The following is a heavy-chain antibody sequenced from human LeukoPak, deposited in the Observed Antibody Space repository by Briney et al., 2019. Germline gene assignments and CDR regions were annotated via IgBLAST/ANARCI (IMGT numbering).Heavy chain of an antibody. V-gene: IGHV4-39*01. D-gene: IGHD5-12*01. CDR2: IYYSGST. J-gene: IGHJ4*02. Sequence: SETLSLTCTVSGGSISSSSYYWGWIRQPPGNGLEWIGSIYYSGSTYYNPSLKSRVTISVDTSKNQFSLKLSSVTDADTAVYYCARREDIVATFDYWGQGTLVTVSS. CDR3: ARREDIVATFDY. CDR1: GGSISSSSYY.